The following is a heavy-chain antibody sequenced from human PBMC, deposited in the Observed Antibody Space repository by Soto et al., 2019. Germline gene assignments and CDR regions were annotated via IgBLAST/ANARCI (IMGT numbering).Heavy chain of an antibody. V-gene: IGHV3-15*07. CDR3: TTGSGRAAAGPSFDY. J-gene: IGHJ4*02. Sequence: PGGSLRLSCAASGFTFSNAWMNWVRQAPGKGLEWVGRIKSKNDGGTTEYAAPVKGRFTISRDDSKNTLYLQMNSLKTEDTAVYYCTTGSGRAAAGPSFDYWGQGTLVTVSS. D-gene: IGHD6-13*01. CDR1: GFTFSNAW. CDR2: IKSKNDGGTT.